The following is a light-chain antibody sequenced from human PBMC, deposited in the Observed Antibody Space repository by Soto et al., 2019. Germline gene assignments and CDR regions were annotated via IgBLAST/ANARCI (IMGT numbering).Light chain of an antibody. J-gene: IGLJ1*01. CDR1: SSSMGTNT. CDR3: AAWDDSLSGPV. V-gene: IGLV1-44*01. CDR2: RSY. Sequence: QSVLTQPPSASGTPGQSVTVSCSGGSSSMGTNTVSWYQHLPGTAPKLLIFRSYQRPSGVPDRFSGSKSGTSASLAISGLQSEDEADYYFAAWDDSLSGPVFGTGTKLTVL.